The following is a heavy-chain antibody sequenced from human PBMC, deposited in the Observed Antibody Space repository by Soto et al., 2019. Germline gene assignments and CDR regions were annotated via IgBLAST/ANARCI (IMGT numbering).Heavy chain of an antibody. CDR1: GGSISSYY. V-gene: IGHV4-59*01. J-gene: IGHJ4*02. Sequence: SETLSPTCTVSGGSISSYYWSWIRQPPGKGLEWIGYIYYSGSTNYNPSLKSRVTISVDTSKNQFSLKLSSVTAADTAVYYCAREVRGVTYYFDYWGQGTLVTVSS. D-gene: IGHD3-10*01. CDR2: IYYSGST. CDR3: AREVRGVTYYFDY.